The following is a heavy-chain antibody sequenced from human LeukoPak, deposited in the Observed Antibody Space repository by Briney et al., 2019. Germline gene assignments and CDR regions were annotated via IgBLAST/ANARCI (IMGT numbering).Heavy chain of an antibody. J-gene: IGHJ3*02. CDR2: MNPNSGNT. Sequence: ASVKVSCKASGYTFTSYDINWVRQATGQGLEWMGWMNPNSGNTGYAQKFQGRVTITRNTSISTAYMELRSLRSDDTAVYYCARNWADYDILTGYKADVAFDIWGQGTMVTVSS. D-gene: IGHD3-9*01. CDR1: GYTFTSYD. V-gene: IGHV1-8*03. CDR3: ARNWADYDILTGYKADVAFDI.